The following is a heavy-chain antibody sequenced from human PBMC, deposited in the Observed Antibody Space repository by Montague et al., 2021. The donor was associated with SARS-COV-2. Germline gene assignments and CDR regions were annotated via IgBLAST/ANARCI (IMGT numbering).Heavy chain of an antibody. V-gene: IGHV4-39*01. J-gene: IGHJ5*02. CDR2: IYYGGST. CDR3: ARGLVGWFDP. CDR1: GGSISSSSYY. D-gene: IGHD3/OR15-3a*01. Sequence: SETLSLTCTVSGGSISSSSYYWGWIRQPPGKGLEWIGSIYYGGSTYYXPSLKSRVTISVDTSKNQFSLKLSSVTAADTAVYYCARGLVGWFDPWGQGTLVTVSS.